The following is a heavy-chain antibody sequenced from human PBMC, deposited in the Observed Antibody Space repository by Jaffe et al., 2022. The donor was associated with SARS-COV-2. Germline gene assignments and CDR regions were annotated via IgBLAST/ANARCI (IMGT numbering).Heavy chain of an antibody. CDR3: ARRPSNYIPGVPYFYGLDV. CDR1: GGSISGYY. D-gene: IGHD4-4*01. J-gene: IGHJ6*02. Sequence: QVQLQESGPGLVKPSETLSLTCSVSGGSISGYYWNWIRQFPGKGLEWIGYIYYSATTDYSPSLKSRVTISLDTSKNQFSLKLNSVAAADTAVYYCARRPSNYIPGVPYFYGLDVWGQGTTVTVSS. CDR2: IYYSATT. V-gene: IGHV4-59*08.